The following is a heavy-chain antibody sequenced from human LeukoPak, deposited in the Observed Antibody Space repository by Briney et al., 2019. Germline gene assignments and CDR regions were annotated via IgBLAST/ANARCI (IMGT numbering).Heavy chain of an antibody. CDR2: INPNSGGT. Sequence: ASLKVSCRPSGYTFTDYYMHWVRQAPGQGLECMGGINPNSGGTNYAQKFQDRVTMTRDTSISTAYMQLSRLRSDDTALYYCARDIGYGDYVAQDYWGQGTLVTVSS. J-gene: IGHJ4*02. V-gene: IGHV1-2*02. CDR1: GYTFTDYY. D-gene: IGHD4-17*01. CDR3: ARDIGYGDYVAQDY.